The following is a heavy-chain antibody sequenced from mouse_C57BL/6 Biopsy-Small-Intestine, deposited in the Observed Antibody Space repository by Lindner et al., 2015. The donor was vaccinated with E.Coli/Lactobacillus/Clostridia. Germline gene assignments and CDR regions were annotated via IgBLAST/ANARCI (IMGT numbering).Heavy chain of an antibody. Sequence: QLQESGPELVKPGASVKISCKASGYAFSSSWMNWVKQRPGKGLEWIGRIYPGDGDTNYNGKFKGKATLTADKSSSTAYMQLSSLTSEDSAVYFCARRGYDYDVAMDYWGQGTSATVSS. D-gene: IGHD2-4*01. CDR3: ARRGYDYDVAMDY. CDR2: IYPGDGDT. CDR1: GYAFSSSW. V-gene: IGHV1-82*01. J-gene: IGHJ4*01.